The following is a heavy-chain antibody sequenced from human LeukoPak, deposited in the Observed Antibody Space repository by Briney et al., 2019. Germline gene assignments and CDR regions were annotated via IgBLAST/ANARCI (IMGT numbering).Heavy chain of an antibody. Sequence: GGSLRLSCAASGFPFSDFDMNWVRQAPGKGLQWISYISSGTSAIYYADSVKSRFTISRDNARNSLYLQMNSLRVEDTGVYYCTRRFDFWDQGTLVTVSS. J-gene: IGHJ4*02. CDR2: ISSGTSAI. CDR1: GFPFSDFD. CDR3: TRRFDF. V-gene: IGHV3-48*01.